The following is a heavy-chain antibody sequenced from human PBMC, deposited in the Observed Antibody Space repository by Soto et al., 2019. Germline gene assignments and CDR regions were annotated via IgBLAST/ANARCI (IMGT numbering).Heavy chain of an antibody. J-gene: IGHJ4*02. CDR2: ISSSGDST. Sequence: VELLESGGGLVQPGGSLRLSCAASGLTFYSYVMSWVRQAPGKGLEWVSAISSSGDSTYYADSVKGRFTISRDSSKTLLFLQMNSLRAEDTAIYYCAREFCSNSSCYAGRHFDLWGQGTLVTISS. V-gene: IGHV3-23*01. CDR1: GLTFYSYV. D-gene: IGHD2-2*01. CDR3: AREFCSNSSCYAGRHFDL.